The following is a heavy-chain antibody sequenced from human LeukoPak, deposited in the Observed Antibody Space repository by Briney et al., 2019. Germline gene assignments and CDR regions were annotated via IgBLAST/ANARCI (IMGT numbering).Heavy chain of an antibody. D-gene: IGHD2-2*01. Sequence: ASVKVSCKASGYTFTSYDVNWVRQATGQGLEWMGWMNPNSGNTGYAQKFQGRVTMTRNTSISTAYMELSSLRSEDTAVYYCARGTPFYQLLTRPRNWFDPWGQGTLVTVSS. CDR2: MNPNSGNT. V-gene: IGHV1-8*01. CDR3: ARGTPFYQLLTRPRNWFDP. CDR1: GYTFTSYD. J-gene: IGHJ5*02.